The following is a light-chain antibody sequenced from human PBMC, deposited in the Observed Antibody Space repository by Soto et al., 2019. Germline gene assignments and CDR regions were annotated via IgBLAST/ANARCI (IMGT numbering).Light chain of an antibody. Sequence: QSVLTQPASVSGSPGQSITISCTGTSSDVGGYNYVSWYQHHPGKAPKIMVFEVSNRPPGVSNRFSGSKSGNTASLTISGLQPEDEADYYCSSYTSGTSYVFGTGTKVTVL. V-gene: IGLV2-14*01. CDR2: EVS. CDR3: SSYTSGTSYV. J-gene: IGLJ1*01. CDR1: SSDVGGYNY.